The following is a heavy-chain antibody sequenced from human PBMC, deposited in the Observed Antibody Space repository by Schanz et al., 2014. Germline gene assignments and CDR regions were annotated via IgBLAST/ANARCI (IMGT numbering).Heavy chain of an antibody. Sequence: VQLVESGGGVVQPGRSLRLSCAGSGFSVSTNYMSWVRQAPGKGLEWVSSIYINSGSTNYADSVKGRFIISRDSSKNTLFLQMNSLRAEDTAVYFCARDEGRDGYNLAFDVWGQGTLVTVSS. CDR3: ARDEGRDGYNLAFDV. V-gene: IGHV3-66*01. CDR2: IYINSGST. CDR1: GFSVSTNY. J-gene: IGHJ3*01. D-gene: IGHD5-12*01.